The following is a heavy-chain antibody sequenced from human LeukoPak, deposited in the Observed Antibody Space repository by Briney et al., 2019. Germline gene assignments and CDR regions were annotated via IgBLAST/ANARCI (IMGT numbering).Heavy chain of an antibody. V-gene: IGHV4-39*01. CDR2: IYYSGST. D-gene: IGHD4-23*01. J-gene: IGHJ4*02. CDR3: ARHPPGGRWPFDY. CDR1: GGSISSSSYY. Sequence: PSETLSLTCTVSGGSISSSSYYWGWIRQPPGKGLEWIGSIYYSGSTYYNPSLKSRVTISVDTSKNQFSLKLSSVTAADTAVYYCARHPPGGRWPFDYWGQGTLVTASS.